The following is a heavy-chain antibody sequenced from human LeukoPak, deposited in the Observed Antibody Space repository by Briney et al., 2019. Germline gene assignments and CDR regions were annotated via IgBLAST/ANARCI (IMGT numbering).Heavy chain of an antibody. CDR3: ARELSGSYYGDYYYYGMDV. CDR2: IYTSGST. D-gene: IGHD1-26*01. J-gene: IGHJ6*02. Sequence: SETLSLTCTLSGGSISSYYWSWIRQPAGKGLEWIGRIYTSGSTNYNPSLKSRVTMSVDTSKNQFSLKLSSVTAADTAVYYCARELSGSYYGDYYYYGMDVWGQGTTVTVSS. V-gene: IGHV4-4*07. CDR1: GGSISSYY.